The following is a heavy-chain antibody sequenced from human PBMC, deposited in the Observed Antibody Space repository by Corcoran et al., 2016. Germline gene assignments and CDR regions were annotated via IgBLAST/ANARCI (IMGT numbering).Heavy chain of an antibody. Sequence: QVQLQESGPGLVKPSETLSLTCTVSGGSISSYYWSWIRQPPGKGLEWIGYIYYSGSTNYNPSLKSRVTISVDTSKNQFSLKLSSVTAADTAGYYCATSTVTRTFDYWGQGTLVTVSS. D-gene: IGHD4-17*01. CDR3: ATSTVTRTFDY. V-gene: IGHV4-59*01. CDR2: IYYSGST. CDR1: GGSISSYY. J-gene: IGHJ4*02.